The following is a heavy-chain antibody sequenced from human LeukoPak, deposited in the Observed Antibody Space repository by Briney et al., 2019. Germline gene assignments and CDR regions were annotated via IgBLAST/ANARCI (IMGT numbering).Heavy chain of an antibody. CDR1: GYTFTGYY. CDR2: INPNSGGT. CDR3: ARGLGSSSWYGNWFDP. Sequence: ASVEVSCKASGYTFTGYYMHWVRQAPGQGLEWMGWINPNSGGTNYAQKFQGWVTMTRDTSISTAYMELSRLRSDDTAVYYCARGLGSSSWYGNWFDPWGQGTLVTVSS. V-gene: IGHV1-2*04. J-gene: IGHJ5*02. D-gene: IGHD6-13*01.